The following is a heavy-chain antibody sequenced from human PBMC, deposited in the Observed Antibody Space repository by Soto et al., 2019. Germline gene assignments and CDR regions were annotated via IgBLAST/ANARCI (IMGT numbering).Heavy chain of an antibody. V-gene: IGHV4-34*01. CDR2: INHSGST. D-gene: IGHD3-10*01. Sequence: QVQLQQWGAGLLKPSETLSLTCAVYSGSFSGYYWSWIRQPPGKGLEWIGEINHSGSTNYNPSLRSRVTISVDTSKNQFSLKLSSVTAADTAVYYCARCMVRGVIPVGLYGMDVWGQGTTVTVSS. J-gene: IGHJ6*02. CDR3: ARCMVRGVIPVGLYGMDV. CDR1: SGSFSGYY.